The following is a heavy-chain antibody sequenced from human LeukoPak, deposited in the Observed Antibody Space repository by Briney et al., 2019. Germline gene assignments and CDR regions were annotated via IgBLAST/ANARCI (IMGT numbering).Heavy chain of an antibody. CDR3: ARGVAAAGTRLLFDY. CDR1: GGSFSSYY. J-gene: IGHJ4*02. V-gene: IGHV4-59*01. D-gene: IGHD6-13*01. Sequence: SETLSLTCAVYGGSFSSYYWSWIRQPPGKGLEWIGYIYYSGSTNYNPSLKSRVTISVDTSKNQFSLKLSSVTAADTAVYYCARGVAAAGTRLLFDYWGQGTLVTVSS. CDR2: IYYSGST.